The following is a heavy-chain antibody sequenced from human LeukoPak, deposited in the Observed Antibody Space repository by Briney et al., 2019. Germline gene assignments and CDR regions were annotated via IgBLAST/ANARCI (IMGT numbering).Heavy chain of an antibody. CDR3: VRVLGSGWTGFDN. CDR1: GGSISSYY. J-gene: IGHJ4*02. Sequence: SETLSLTCTASGGSISSYYWSWIRQSPGKGLEWIAYIDYSGITNYNPSLKSRVTISLDMSKNQFSLNVRSVTAADTAVYYCVRVLGSGWTGFDNWGQGTLVIVSS. V-gene: IGHV4-59*12. CDR2: IDYSGIT. D-gene: IGHD6-19*01.